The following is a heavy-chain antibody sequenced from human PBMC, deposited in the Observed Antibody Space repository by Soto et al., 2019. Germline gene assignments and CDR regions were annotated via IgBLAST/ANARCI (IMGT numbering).Heavy chain of an antibody. V-gene: IGHV2-70*01. CDR3: ARTKCGPTRGAYGMDV. CDR1: GFSLSTSGRC. Sequence: SGPTLVNPTQTLTLTCTFSGFSLSTSGRCVSWIRQPPGKALEWLALIDWDDDKYYSTSLKTRLTISKDTSKSQVVLTMTNMDPVDTATYYCARTKCGPTRGAYGMDVWGQGTTVTVSS. D-gene: IGHD1-26*01. J-gene: IGHJ6*02. CDR2: IDWDDDK.